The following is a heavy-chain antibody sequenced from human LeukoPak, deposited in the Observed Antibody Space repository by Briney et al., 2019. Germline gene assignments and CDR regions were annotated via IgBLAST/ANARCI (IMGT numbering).Heavy chain of an antibody. CDR1: GFXVSSNY. V-gene: IGHV3-53*01. J-gene: IGHJ4*02. Sequence: GGSLRLSCAASGFXVSSNYISWVRQAPGKGREWVSVIYSGGSTYYADSVKGRFAISRDNSKNTVYFHMNSVRAEDTAVYYCAREDPLRYYFDYWGQGTLVTVSS. D-gene: IGHD3-10*01. CDR2: IYSGGST. CDR3: AREDPLRYYFDY.